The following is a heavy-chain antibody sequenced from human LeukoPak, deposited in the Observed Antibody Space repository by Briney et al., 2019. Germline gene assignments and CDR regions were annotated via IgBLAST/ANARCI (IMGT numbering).Heavy chain of an antibody. CDR3: AELGITMIGGV. CDR1: GFTFSSYW. CDR2: INSDGSST. J-gene: IGHJ6*04. D-gene: IGHD3-10*02. Sequence: GGSLRLSGAASGFTFSSYWMHWVRQAPGKGLVWVSRINSDGSSTSYADSVKGRFTISRDNAKNSLYLQMNSLRAEDTAVYYCAELGITMIGGVWGKGTTVTISS. V-gene: IGHV3-74*01.